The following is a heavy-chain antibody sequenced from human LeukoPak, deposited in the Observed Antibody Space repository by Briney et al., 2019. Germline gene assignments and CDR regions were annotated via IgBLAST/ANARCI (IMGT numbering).Heavy chain of an antibody. CDR1: GFTFSSYG. Sequence: QPGRSLRLSCAASGFTFSSYGMHWVREAPGKGLVWVAVISYDGSNKYYADSVKGRFTISRDNSKNTLYLQMNSLRAEDTAVYYCAKVAVGGTIHYFDYWRQGTLVTVSS. J-gene: IGHJ4*02. CDR3: AKVAVGGTIHYFDY. CDR2: ISYDGSNK. V-gene: IGHV3-30*18. D-gene: IGHD1-26*01.